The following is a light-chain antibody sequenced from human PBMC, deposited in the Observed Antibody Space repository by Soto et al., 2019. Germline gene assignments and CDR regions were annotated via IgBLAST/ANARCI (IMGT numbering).Light chain of an antibody. Sequence: EIVLTQSPATLSLSPGERATLSCRASQSVGSALAWYQQKPGQTPRLLIYDASSRATGIPARFSGSGSGPDFTLTISSLEPEDFAVYYCQQRSNWPPYTFGPGTKVEIK. CDR3: QQRSNWPPYT. CDR2: DAS. CDR1: QSVGSA. V-gene: IGKV3-11*01. J-gene: IGKJ3*01.